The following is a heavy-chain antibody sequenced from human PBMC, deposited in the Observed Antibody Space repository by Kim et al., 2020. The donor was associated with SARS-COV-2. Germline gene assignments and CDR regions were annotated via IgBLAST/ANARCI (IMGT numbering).Heavy chain of an antibody. CDR1: GFTFSSYG. D-gene: IGHD3-3*01. CDR2: IWYDGSNK. J-gene: IGHJ3*02. V-gene: IGHV3-33*01. Sequence: GGSLRLSCAASGFTFSSYGMHWVRQAPGKGLEWVAVIWYDGSNKYYADSVKGRFTISRDNSNNTLYLQMNSLRAEDTAVYYCARGAFGVVISNAFDIWG. CDR3: ARGAFGVVISNAFDI.